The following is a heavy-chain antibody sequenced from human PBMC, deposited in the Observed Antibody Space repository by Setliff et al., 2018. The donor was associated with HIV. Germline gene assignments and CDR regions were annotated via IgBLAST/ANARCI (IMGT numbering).Heavy chain of an antibody. CDR3: ARIVRWELVATSTFFYYYMDV. Sequence: SETLSLTCTVSAGSIRSSTYYWAWIRQPPGKGLEWIGTIYYSGSTYYNPSLKSRATISVDTSKNQFSLKLTSVTAADTAVYYCARIVRWELVATSTFFYYYMDVWGKGTTVTVSS. CDR1: AGSIRSSTYY. V-gene: IGHV4-39*07. J-gene: IGHJ6*03. D-gene: IGHD1-26*01. CDR2: IYYSGST.